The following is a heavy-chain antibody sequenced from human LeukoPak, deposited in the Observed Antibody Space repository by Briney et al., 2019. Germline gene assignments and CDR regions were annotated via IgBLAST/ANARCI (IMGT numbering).Heavy chain of an antibody. D-gene: IGHD2-2*01. Sequence: SETLSLTCAVYGGSFSGYYWSWIRQPPGKGLEWIGEINHSGSTNYNPSLKSRVTISVDTSKNQFSLKLSSVTAADTAVYYCARGGGSADLTRFDYWGQGALVTVSS. CDR1: GGSFSGYY. CDR3: ARGGGSADLTRFDY. J-gene: IGHJ4*02. CDR2: INHSGST. V-gene: IGHV4-34*01.